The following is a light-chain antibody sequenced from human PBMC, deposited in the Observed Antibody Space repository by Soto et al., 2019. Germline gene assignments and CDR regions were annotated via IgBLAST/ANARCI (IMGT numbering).Light chain of an antibody. J-gene: IGLJ3*02. CDR3: QDWGSGVRV. V-gene: IGLV4-69*01. Sequence: QPVLTQSPSASASLGASVTLTCTLSSGHAWNAVAWHQQQPQKGPRYLLKVKGDGTHIKGDGIPDRFSGSSSGPDRYLTISSLQLEDEADYYCQDWGSGVRVFGGGTKVTVL. CDR1: SGHAWNA. CDR2: VKGDGTH.